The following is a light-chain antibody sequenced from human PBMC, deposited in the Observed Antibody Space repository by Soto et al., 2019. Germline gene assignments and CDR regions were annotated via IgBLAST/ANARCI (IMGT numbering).Light chain of an antibody. J-gene: IGLJ2*01. CDR1: STDVGANNY. Sequence: QSALTQPASVSGSPGQSITISCTGTSTDVGANNYVSWYQQHPGRAPKVMIYDVTNRPSGVSNRFSGSKSGNTASLTISGLQAEDEAEYYCDSHVDYTTGGFGGGPKLTVL. V-gene: IGLV2-14*01. CDR3: DSHVDYTTGG. CDR2: DVT.